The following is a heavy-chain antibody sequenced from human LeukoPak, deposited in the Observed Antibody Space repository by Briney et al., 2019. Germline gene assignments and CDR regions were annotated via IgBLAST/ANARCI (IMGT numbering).Heavy chain of an antibody. D-gene: IGHD3-9*01. CDR2: ISSSSSYI. CDR1: GFTFSSHS. J-gene: IGHJ4*02. V-gene: IGHV3-21*01. CDR3: AKIYTGYFDWLLYFDY. Sequence: SGGSLRLSCAASGFTFSSHSMNWVRQAPGKGLEWVSSISSSSSYIYYADSVKGRFTISRDNAKNSLYLQMNSLRAEDTAVYYCAKIYTGYFDWLLYFDYWGQGTLVTVSS.